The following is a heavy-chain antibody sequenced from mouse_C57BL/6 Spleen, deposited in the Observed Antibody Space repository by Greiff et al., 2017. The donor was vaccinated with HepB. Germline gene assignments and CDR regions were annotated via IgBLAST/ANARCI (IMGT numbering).Heavy chain of an antibody. V-gene: IGHV1-15*01. CDR3: TREGYGYFDV. CDR1: GYTFTDYE. Sequence: VKLMESGAELVRPGASVTLSCKASGYTFTDYEMHWVKQTPVHGLEWIGAIDPETGGTAYNQKFKGKAILTADKSSSTAYMELRSLTSEDSAVYYCTREGYGYFDVWGTGTTVTVSS. CDR2: IDPETGGT. J-gene: IGHJ1*03.